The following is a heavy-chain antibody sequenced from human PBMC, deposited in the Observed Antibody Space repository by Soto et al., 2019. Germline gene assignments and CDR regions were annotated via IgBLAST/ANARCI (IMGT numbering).Heavy chain of an antibody. CDR3: ATLLEYSGYDAVDY. Sequence: GASVKVSCKASGGTLSSYTISWVRQAPGQGLEWMGRIIPILGIANYAQKFQGRVTITADKSTSTAYMELSSLRSEDTAVYYCATLLEYSGYDAVDYWGQGTLVTVSS. CDR2: IIPILGIA. V-gene: IGHV1-69*02. D-gene: IGHD5-12*01. J-gene: IGHJ4*02. CDR1: GGTLSSYT.